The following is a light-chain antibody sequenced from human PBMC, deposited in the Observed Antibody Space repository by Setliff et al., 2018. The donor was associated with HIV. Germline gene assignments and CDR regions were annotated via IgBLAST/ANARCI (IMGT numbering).Light chain of an antibody. CDR2: DVI. V-gene: IGLV2-11*01. CDR1: TSDVGGYNF. CDR3: CSYAGSHTFV. Sequence: QSALAQPRSVSGSPGQSVTISCTGTTSDVGGYNFVSWYQHHPGKAPKLMIYDVIKRPSGVPDRFSGSKSGNTASLTISGLQAEDEADYYCCSYAGSHTFVFGTGTKATVL. J-gene: IGLJ1*01.